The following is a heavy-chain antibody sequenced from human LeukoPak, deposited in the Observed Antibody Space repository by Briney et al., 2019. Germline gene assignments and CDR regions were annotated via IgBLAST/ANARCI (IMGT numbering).Heavy chain of an antibody. CDR2: IYYSGST. J-gene: IGHJ4*02. CDR3: ARSETARSFDY. D-gene: IGHD2-21*02. V-gene: IGHV4-39*07. CDR1: GGSISSSSYY. Sequence: PSETLSLTCTVSGGSISSSSYYWGWIRQPPGKGLEWIGSIYYSGSTYYNPSLKSRVTISVDTSKNQFSLKLSSVTAADTAVYYCARSETARSFDYWGQGTLVTVSS.